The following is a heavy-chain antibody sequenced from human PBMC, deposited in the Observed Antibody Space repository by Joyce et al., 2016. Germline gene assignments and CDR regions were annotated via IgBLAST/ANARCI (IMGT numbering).Heavy chain of an antibody. Sequence: EVQLVESGGGLVQPGGSLRLSCAASGFSFSGSWIHWVRQAPGKGLVWVSRITTDGSSTRFADSVEGRFTISRDNAKNTLYLQMNSLRAEDTAVYYCVRGISARPGGPNWFDPWGQGTLVTVSS. V-gene: IGHV3-74*01. CDR1: GFSFSGSW. CDR2: ITTDGSST. J-gene: IGHJ5*02. CDR3: VRGISARPGGPNWFDP. D-gene: IGHD6-6*01.